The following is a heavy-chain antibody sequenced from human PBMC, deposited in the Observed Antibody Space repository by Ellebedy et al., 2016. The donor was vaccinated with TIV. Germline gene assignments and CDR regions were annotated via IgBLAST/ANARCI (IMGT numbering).Heavy chain of an antibody. CDR1: GGSISSSNW. Sequence: MPSETLSLTCAVSGGSISSSNWWSWVRQPPGKGLEWLGEIYHSGSTNYNPSLKSRVTISVDKSKNQFSLKLSSVTAADTAVYYCARGYSGYDSYNWFDPWGQGTLVTVSS. V-gene: IGHV4-4*02. D-gene: IGHD5-12*01. J-gene: IGHJ5*02. CDR2: IYHSGST. CDR3: ARGYSGYDSYNWFDP.